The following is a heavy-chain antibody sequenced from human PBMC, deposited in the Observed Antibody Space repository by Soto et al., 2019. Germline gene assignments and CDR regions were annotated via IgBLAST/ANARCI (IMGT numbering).Heavy chain of an antibody. D-gene: IGHD5-12*01. CDR1: GFTLRSNW. CDR2: IKQDGSEK. V-gene: IGHV3-7*03. CDR3: ATSGGGWLQPPV. J-gene: IGHJ4*02. Sequence: GGSLGVSCSASGFTLRSNWMSWVRQAPGKGLEWVANIKQDGSEKYYVDSVKGRFTISRDNAKNSLYLQMNSLRAEDTAVYYCATSGGGWLQPPVWGQGTLVPVSS.